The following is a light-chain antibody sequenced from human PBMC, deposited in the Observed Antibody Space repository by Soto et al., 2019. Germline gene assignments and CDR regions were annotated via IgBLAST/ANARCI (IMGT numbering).Light chain of an antibody. CDR3: QQYKGT. V-gene: IGKV1-5*01. CDR1: QSISSW. Sequence: DIQMTQSPSTPSASVGDRVTITCRASQSISSWLAWYQQKPGKAPKLLIYDASSLESGVPSRFSGSGSGTEFTLTISSLQPDDFATYYCQQYKGTFGGGTKVDIK. J-gene: IGKJ4*01. CDR2: DAS.